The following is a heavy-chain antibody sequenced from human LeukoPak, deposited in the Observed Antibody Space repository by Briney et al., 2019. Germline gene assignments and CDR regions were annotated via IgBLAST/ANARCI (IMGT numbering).Heavy chain of an antibody. D-gene: IGHD5-18*01. CDR1: GYTFTSYG. CDR2: ISAYNGNT. Sequence: GASVKVSCKASGYTFTSYGISWVRQAPGQGLEWMGWISAYNGNTNYAQKLQGRVTMTTDTSTSTAYMELRSLRSDDTAVYYCARDLSRYGPYYFDYWGQGTLVTVSS. V-gene: IGHV1-18*01. J-gene: IGHJ4*02. CDR3: ARDLSRYGPYYFDY.